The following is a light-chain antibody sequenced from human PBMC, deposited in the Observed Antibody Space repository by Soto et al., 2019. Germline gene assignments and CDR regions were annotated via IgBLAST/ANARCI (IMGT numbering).Light chain of an antibody. V-gene: IGKV3-15*01. Sequence: EVVMTQSPATVSVSPGEGVTLSCRASQTISSDLAWYQQKPGQAPRLLIYGASTRATGLPARLSGGGSGTEFFPITSSLQSEDVSVYYCQQNNKWPPVTFGGGTKVEIK. CDR3: QQNNKWPPVT. CDR2: GAS. J-gene: IGKJ4*01. CDR1: QTISSD.